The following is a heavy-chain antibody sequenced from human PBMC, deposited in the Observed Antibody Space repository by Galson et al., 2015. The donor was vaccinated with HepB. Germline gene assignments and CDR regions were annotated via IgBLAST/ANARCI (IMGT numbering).Heavy chain of an antibody. V-gene: IGHV3-48*01. CDR3: ARDVFDSRPGYFDY. Sequence: SLRLSCAASGFTFSSYSMNWVRQAPGKGLEWISYIRSSSSTIYYADSVKGRFTISRDNAKNSLYLQMNSLRAEDTAVYYCARDVFDSRPGYFDYWGQGTLVTVSS. CDR1: GFTFSSYS. D-gene: IGHD3-9*01. J-gene: IGHJ4*02. CDR2: IRSSSSTI.